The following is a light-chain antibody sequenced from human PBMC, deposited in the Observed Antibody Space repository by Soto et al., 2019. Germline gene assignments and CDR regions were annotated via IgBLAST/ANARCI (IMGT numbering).Light chain of an antibody. CDR2: GAS. J-gene: IGKJ4*01. V-gene: IGKV3-20*01. Sequence: EIVLTQSPGTLSLSPGERATLSCRASQSVSSSYLAWYQQKPGQAPRLLIYGASSRATCIPDRFSGSGSGTDFTLTIRRLEPEDFAVYYCQQFGSSPFFGGGTTVEIK. CDR1: QSVSSSY. CDR3: QQFGSSPF.